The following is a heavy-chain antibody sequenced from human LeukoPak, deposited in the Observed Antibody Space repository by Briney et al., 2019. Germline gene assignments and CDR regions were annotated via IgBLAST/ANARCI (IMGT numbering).Heavy chain of an antibody. J-gene: IGHJ4*02. Sequence: SETLSLTCAVSGGSISSSNWWSWVRQPPGKGLEWIGEIYHSGSTNYNPSLKSRVTISVDKSKNQFSLKLSSVTAADTAVYYCARVTDDSSGYYYFSRGNYYFDYWGQGTLVTVSS. CDR2: IYHSGST. CDR1: GGSISSSNW. CDR3: ARVTDDSSGYYYFSRGNYYFDY. D-gene: IGHD3-22*01. V-gene: IGHV4-4*02.